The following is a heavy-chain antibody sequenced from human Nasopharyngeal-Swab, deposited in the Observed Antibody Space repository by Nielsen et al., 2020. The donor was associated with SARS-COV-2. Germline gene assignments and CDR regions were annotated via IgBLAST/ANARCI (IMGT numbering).Heavy chain of an antibody. Sequence: GGSLRLSCAASGFTFSNYGMSWVRQAPGKGLEWVSAISGSGGSTYYADSVKGRFTISRDNSKNTLYLQMNSLRAEDTAVYYCARDEAGTANSGFDYWGQGTLVTVSS. CDR3: ARDEAGTANSGFDY. CDR2: ISGSGGST. CDR1: GFTFSNYG. V-gene: IGHV3-23*01. D-gene: IGHD1-1*01. J-gene: IGHJ4*02.